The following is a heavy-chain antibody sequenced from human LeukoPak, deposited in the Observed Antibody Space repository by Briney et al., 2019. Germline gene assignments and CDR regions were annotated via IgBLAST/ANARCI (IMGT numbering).Heavy chain of an antibody. V-gene: IGHV1-18*01. J-gene: IGHJ5*02. D-gene: IGHD2-15*01. CDR2: ISAYNGNT. CDR3: ARVAPLERYCSGGSCYWKDWFDP. CDR1: GYTFTSYG. Sequence: ASVKVSCKASGYTFTSYGISWVRQAPGQGLEWMGWISAYNGNTNYAQKLQGRVTMTTDTSTSTAYMELRSLRSDGTAVYYCARVAPLERYCSGGSCYWKDWFDPWGQGTLVTVSS.